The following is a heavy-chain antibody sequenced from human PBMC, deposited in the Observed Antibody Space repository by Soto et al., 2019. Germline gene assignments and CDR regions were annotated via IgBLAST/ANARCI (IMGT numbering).Heavy chain of an antibody. D-gene: IGHD3-22*01. Sequence: SETLSLTCTVSGGSISSGGYYWSWIRQHPGKGLEWIGYIYYSGSTYYNPSLKSRVTISVDTSKNQFSLKLSSVTAADTAVYYCARGTVSSGYYYVGQKSAGFDYWGQGTLVTVSS. V-gene: IGHV4-31*03. CDR1: GGSISSGGYY. J-gene: IGHJ4*02. CDR3: ARGTVSSGYYYVGQKSAGFDY. CDR2: IYYSGST.